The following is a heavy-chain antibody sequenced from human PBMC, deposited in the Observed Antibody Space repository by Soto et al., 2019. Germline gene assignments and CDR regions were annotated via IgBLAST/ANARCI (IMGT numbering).Heavy chain of an antibody. V-gene: IGHV4-4*02. CDR1: GDSIRSDKW. J-gene: IGHJ4*02. Sequence: QVQLQESGPGLVKPSGTLSLTCDVSGDSIRSDKWWSWVRQSPGRGLEWIGEIHHRGTTNCNPSLKSRVTISVEPSNNQLSLEMTSLTAADTAIYYCARGGDWKFDFWGQGSLVTVSS. CDR3: ARGGDWKFDF. CDR2: IHHRGTT. D-gene: IGHD2-21*02.